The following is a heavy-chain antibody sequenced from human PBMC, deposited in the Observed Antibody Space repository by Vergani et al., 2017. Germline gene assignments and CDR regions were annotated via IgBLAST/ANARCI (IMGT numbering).Heavy chain of an antibody. CDR2: MNPNSGNT. CDR3: ARTDYYVSWSYRPHNWFDP. Sequence: QVQLVQSGAEVKKPGASVKVSCKASGYTFTSYDINWVRQATGQGLEWMGWMNPNSGNTGYAQKFQGRVTMTRNTSISTAYMELNSLRSEDTAVYYCARTDYYVSWSYRPHNWFDPWGQGTLVTVSS. D-gene: IGHD3-10*01. J-gene: IGHJ5*02. CDR1: GYTFTSYD. V-gene: IGHV1-8*01.